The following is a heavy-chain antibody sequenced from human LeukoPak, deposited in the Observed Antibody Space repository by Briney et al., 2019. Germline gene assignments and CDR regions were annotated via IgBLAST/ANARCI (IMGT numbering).Heavy chain of an antibody. CDR2: ISGSGGST. D-gene: IGHD6-19*01. CDR3: AKRPGSGFDY. CDR1: GFTFSSYS. J-gene: IGHJ4*02. Sequence: GGSLRLSCAASGFTFSSYSMNWVRQAPGKGLEWVSAISGSGGSTYYADSVKGRFTISRDNSKNTLYLQMNSLRAEDTAVYYCAKRPGSGFDYWGQGTLVTVSS. V-gene: IGHV3-23*01.